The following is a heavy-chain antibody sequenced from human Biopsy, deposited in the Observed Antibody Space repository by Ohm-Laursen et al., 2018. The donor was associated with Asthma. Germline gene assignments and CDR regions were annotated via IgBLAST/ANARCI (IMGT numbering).Heavy chain of an antibody. CDR2: ISYNGSQK. D-gene: IGHD2/OR15-2a*01. CDR1: GFVFRSHA. V-gene: IGHV3-30*18. Sequence: SLRLSCAASGFVFRSHAMHWVRQAPGKGLEWLGVISYNGSQKYYGDSVKGRFTISRDNSKSTVFLDMTSLKSEDTGLYFCAKDEGRVKNWFDPWGPGTRVNVSS. J-gene: IGHJ5*02. CDR3: AKDEGRVKNWFDP.